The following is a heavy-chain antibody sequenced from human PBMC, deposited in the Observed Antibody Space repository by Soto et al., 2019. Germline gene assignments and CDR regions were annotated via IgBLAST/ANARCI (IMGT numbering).Heavy chain of an antibody. V-gene: IGHV3-30*18. J-gene: IGHJ4*02. Sequence: PGGSLRLSCAASGFTFSSYGMHWVRQAPGKGLEWVAVISYDGSNKYYADSVKGRFTISRDNSKNTLYLQMNSLRAEDTAVYYCAKDLAPDSSGWYDLPDKNFDYWGQGTLVTVSS. CDR3: AKDLAPDSSGWYDLPDKNFDY. D-gene: IGHD6-19*01. CDR2: ISYDGSNK. CDR1: GFTFSSYG.